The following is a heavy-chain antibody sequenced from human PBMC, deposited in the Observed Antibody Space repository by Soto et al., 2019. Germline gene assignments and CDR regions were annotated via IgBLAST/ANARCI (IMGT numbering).Heavy chain of an antibody. CDR1: GYSFTSYW. J-gene: IGHJ6*02. D-gene: IGHD2-15*01. Sequence: GESLKISCKGSGYSFTSYWIAWVRQMPGKGLEWMGIIYPYDSDTRYSPSFQGQVTISADKSISTAYLQWSSLRASDTAMYFCARTPLQCTGGSCYSDYYGLDVWGQGTTVTVS. V-gene: IGHV5-51*01. CDR2: IYPYDSDT. CDR3: ARTPLQCTGGSCYSDYYGLDV.